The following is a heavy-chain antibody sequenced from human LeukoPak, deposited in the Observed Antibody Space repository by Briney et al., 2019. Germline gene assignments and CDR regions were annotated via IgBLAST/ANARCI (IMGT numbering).Heavy chain of an antibody. J-gene: IGHJ6*02. CDR1: GYRFTTYW. CDR2: IYPGDSDT. CDR3: ARHILARYTYSHDGMDV. D-gene: IGHD5-18*01. V-gene: IGHV5-51*01. Sequence: PGESLKISCKASGYRFTTYWIGWVRQMPGKGLEWMGIIYPGDSDTRYSPSFEGQVTISADKSITTAYLQWSSLKASDSAMYYCARHILARYTYSHDGMDVWGQGTTVTVSS.